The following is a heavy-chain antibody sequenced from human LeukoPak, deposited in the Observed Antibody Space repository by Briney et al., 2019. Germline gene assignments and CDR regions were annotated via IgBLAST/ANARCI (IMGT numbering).Heavy chain of an antibody. CDR3: ARAAKWEFYHYYMDV. CDR2: ISNGSGNR. D-gene: IGHD1-26*01. CDR1: EFTFSSYI. Sequence: GGSLRLSCVAYEFTFSSYIMIWVRQAPGKGLEWISYISNGSGNRYYADSVKGRFTISRDNAKNLLYLQMNNLKADDTAVYYCARAAKWEFYHYYMDVWGKGTTVAVSS. V-gene: IGHV3-48*01. J-gene: IGHJ6*03.